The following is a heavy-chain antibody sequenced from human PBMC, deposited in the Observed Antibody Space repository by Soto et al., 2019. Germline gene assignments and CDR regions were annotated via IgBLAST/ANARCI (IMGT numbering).Heavy chain of an antibody. V-gene: IGHV4-39*01. CDR3: ARQGSGSQYPVDH. D-gene: IGHD3-10*01. Sequence: QLQLQESGPGLVKPSETLSLTCTVSGGSISGSTYYWGWIRQPPGKGLEYIGSTYYSGRTYYNPSLRGPVTVSVDTSKNQFSLTLNSVTAAAAAVYYCARQGSGSQYPVDHWGQGTLVTVSS. J-gene: IGHJ4*02. CDR1: GGSISGSTYY. CDR2: TYYSGRT.